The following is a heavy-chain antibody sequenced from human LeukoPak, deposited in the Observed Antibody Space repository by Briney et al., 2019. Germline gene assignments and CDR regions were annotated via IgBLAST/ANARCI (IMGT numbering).Heavy chain of an antibody. CDR3: ARQELSYGSCSHFDY. Sequence: SETLSLTCTVSGGSISTFYWTWIRQPPGKGLEWIGSISYSGSTNYSPSLEGRVTMSVDTSKNQFSLKLRAVTAADTAVYFCARQELSYGSCSHFDYWGQGILVTVSS. CDR2: ISYSGST. V-gene: IGHV4-59*08. CDR1: GGSISTFY. J-gene: IGHJ4*02. D-gene: IGHD3-16*02.